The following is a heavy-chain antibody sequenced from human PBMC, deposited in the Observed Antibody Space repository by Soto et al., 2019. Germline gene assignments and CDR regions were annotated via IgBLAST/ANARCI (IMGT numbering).Heavy chain of an antibody. CDR3: ARETGENWTYEAH. Sequence: PSETPSLTCRVSCAYISDFSWSWIRQPAGKGLEWIGRITINGNTQKNPSFKSRVTMSIDTSRNHFSLNLQSATAADTALYYCARETGENWTYEAHWGPGTLVTVSS. J-gene: IGHJ1*01. CDR1: CAYISDFS. D-gene: IGHD1-7*01. V-gene: IGHV4-4*07. CDR2: ITINGNT.